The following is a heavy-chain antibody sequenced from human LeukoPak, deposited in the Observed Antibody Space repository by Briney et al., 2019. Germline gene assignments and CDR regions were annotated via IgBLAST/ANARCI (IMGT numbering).Heavy chain of an antibody. CDR2: TYYRSKWYN. D-gene: IGHD3-22*01. CDR3: ARDYYGSSGYSDRANWFDP. V-gene: IGHV6-1*01. J-gene: IGHJ5*02. CDR1: GDSVSSNSAA. Sequence: SQTLSLTCAISGDSVSSNSAAWNWIRQSPSRGLEWLGRTYYRSKWYNDYAVSVKSRITINPDTSKNQFSLQLNSVTPEDTAVYYCARDYYGSSGYSDRANWFDPWGQGTLVTVSS.